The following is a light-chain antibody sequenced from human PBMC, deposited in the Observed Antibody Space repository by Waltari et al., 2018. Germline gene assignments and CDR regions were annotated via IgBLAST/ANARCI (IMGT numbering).Light chain of an antibody. CDR3: QSYDSSLSGSV. Sequence: QSVLPQPPSVSGAPGQRVTISCTGSSSSIGAGYDVNWYQQLPGTAPKLLIYGNNNRPSGVPDRFSGSKSGTSASLAITGLQAEDEADYYCQSYDSSLSGSVFGGGTILTVL. V-gene: IGLV1-40*01. J-gene: IGLJ2*01. CDR1: SSSIGAGYD. CDR2: GNN.